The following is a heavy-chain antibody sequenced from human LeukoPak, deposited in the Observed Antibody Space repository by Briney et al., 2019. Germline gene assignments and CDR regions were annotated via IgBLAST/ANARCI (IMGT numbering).Heavy chain of an antibody. J-gene: IGHJ4*02. Sequence: SETLSLTCAVYGGSFSGYYWSWIRQPPGKGLEWIGEINHSGSTNYNPSLKSRVTISVDTSKNQFSLKLSSVTAADTAVYYCARGILSPSPIFGVDPLFDYWGQGTLVTVSS. CDR2: INHSGST. CDR1: GGSFSGYY. CDR3: ARGILSPSPIFGVDPLFDY. V-gene: IGHV4-34*01. D-gene: IGHD3-3*01.